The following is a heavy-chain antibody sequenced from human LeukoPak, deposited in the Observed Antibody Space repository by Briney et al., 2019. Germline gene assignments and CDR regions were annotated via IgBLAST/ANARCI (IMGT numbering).Heavy chain of an antibody. Sequence: PSQTLSLTCAISGDSVSSNSAAWNWIRQSPSRGLEWLGRTYYRSKWYNDYAVSVKSRITINPDTSKNQFSLQLNSVTPEDTAVYYCAREARKNIATEEVNAFDIWGQGTMVTVSS. CDR3: AREARKNIATEEVNAFDI. D-gene: IGHD2-21*01. CDR2: TYYRSKWYN. CDR1: GDSVSSNSAA. J-gene: IGHJ3*02. V-gene: IGHV6-1*01.